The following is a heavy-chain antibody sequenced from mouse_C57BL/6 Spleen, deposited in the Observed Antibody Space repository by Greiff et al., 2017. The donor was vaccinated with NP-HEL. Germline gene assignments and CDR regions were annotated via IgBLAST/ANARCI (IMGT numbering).Heavy chain of an antibody. V-gene: IGHV5-17*01. J-gene: IGHJ2*01. CDR3: ARNWDGTY. CDR1: GFTFSDYG. D-gene: IGHD4-1*01. CDR2: ISSGSSTI. Sequence: VQLKESGGGLVKPGGSLKLSCAASGFTFSDYGMHWVRQAPEKGLEWVAYISSGSSTIYNADTVKGRFTISRDNAKNTLYLQMTSLRSEATAMYYCARNWDGTYWGQGTTLTVSS.